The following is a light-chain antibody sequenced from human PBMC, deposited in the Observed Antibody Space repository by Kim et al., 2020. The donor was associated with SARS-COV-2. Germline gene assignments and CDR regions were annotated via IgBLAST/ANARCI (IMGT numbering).Light chain of an antibody. Sequence: VSPGERAPLSCGASQEVGANLAWYQQKPGQAPRLLIYAASTRATGIPARFGGSGTGTEFTLTSSSLQSGDLADYYCQQYEKWPRTFGQGTKWDIK. V-gene: IGKV3-15*01. CDR3: QQYEKWPRT. CDR1: QEVGAN. CDR2: AAS. J-gene: IGKJ1*01.